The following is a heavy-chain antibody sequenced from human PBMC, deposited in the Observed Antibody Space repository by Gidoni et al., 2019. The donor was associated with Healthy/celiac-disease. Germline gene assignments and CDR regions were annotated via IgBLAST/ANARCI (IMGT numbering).Heavy chain of an antibody. CDR1: GGSISSYY. CDR2: IYYSGST. Sequence: QVQLQESGPGLVKPSETLSLTCTVSGGSISSYYWRWIRQPPGKGLEWIGYIYYSGSTKYNPSLKSRVTISVDTAKNQFSLKLSSVTAADTAVYYCATGPRLATKRLGIMNYYGMDVWGQGTTVTVSS. V-gene: IGHV4-59*01. J-gene: IGHJ6*02. CDR3: ATGPRLATKRLGIMNYYGMDV. D-gene: IGHD5-12*01.